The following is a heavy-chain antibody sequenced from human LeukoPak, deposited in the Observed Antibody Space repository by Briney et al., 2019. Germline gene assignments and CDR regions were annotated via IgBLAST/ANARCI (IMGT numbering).Heavy chain of an antibody. CDR2: MSPKSGYI. CDR3: ARDLNGDYYFDY. J-gene: IGHJ4*02. Sequence: ASVKVSCKASGYTFTSYGISWVRQAPGQGLEWMGWMSPKSGYIYFARKFKGRVTMATDTSASTAYMELSRLRSDDTAVYYCARDLNGDYYFDYWGQGTLVTVSS. V-gene: IGHV1-18*01. D-gene: IGHD4-17*01. CDR1: GYTFTSYG.